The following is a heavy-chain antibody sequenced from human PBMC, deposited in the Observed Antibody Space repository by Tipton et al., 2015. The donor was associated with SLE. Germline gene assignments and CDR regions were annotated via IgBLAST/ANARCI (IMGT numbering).Heavy chain of an antibody. CDR2: ISSSSSYI. Sequence: SLRLSCAASGFTFSSCSMNWVRQAPGKGLEWVSSISSSSSYIYYADSVKGRFTISRDNAKNSLYLQMNSLRAEDTAVYYCARREFSSGSAFDIWGQGTMVTVSS. V-gene: IGHV3-21*01. CDR1: GFTFSSCS. J-gene: IGHJ3*02. CDR3: ARREFSSGSAFDI. D-gene: IGHD3-10*01.